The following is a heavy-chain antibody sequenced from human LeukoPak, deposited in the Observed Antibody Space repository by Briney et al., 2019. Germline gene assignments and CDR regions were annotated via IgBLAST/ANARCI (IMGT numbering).Heavy chain of an antibody. CDR3: ARDSAIIAAAGTPGDY. CDR1: GYTFTGYY. CDR2: INPNSGGT. D-gene: IGHD6-13*01. Sequence: GASVKVSCKASGYTFTGYYIHWVRQAPGQGLEWMGWINPNSGGTNYAQKFQGRVTMTRDTSISTAYMELSRLRSDDTAVYYCARDSAIIAAAGTPGDYWGQGTLVTVSS. J-gene: IGHJ4*02. V-gene: IGHV1-2*02.